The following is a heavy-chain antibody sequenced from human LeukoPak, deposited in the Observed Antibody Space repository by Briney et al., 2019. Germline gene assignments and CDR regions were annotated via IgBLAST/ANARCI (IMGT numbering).Heavy chain of an antibody. V-gene: IGHV3-21*01. CDR1: GFTFSSYS. CDR2: ISSGSGYI. J-gene: IGHJ5*01. CDR3: VRGWFDF. Sequence: GGSLRLSCAASGFTFSSYSMNWVRQAPGKGLEWVSSISSGSGYIQYADSVKGRFTISGDNAENSVFLQMRSLRVDDTALYYCVRGWFDFWGQGTPVTVSS.